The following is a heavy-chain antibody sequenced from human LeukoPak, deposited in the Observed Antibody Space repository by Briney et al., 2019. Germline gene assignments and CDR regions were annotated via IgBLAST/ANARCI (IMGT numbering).Heavy chain of an antibody. J-gene: IGHJ6*02. CDR3: ARREHSPEWWYYYGMDV. D-gene: IGHD2-15*01. V-gene: IGHV5-51*01. Sequence: GESLKISCKGSGYSFTSYWIGWVRQMPGKGLEWMGIIYPGDSDTRYSPSFQGPVTISADKSISTAYLQWSSLKASDTAMYYCARREHSPEWWYYYGMDVWGQGTTVTVSS. CDR1: GYSFTSYW. CDR2: IYPGDSDT.